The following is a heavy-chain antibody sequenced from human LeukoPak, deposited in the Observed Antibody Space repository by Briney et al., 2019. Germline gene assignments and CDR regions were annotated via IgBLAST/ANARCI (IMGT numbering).Heavy chain of an antibody. CDR1: GYTFTSYD. J-gene: IGHJ6*02. CDR2: MNPNSGNT. V-gene: IGHV1-8*01. Sequence: GASVKVSCKASGYTFTSYDINWVRQATGQGLEWMGWMNPNSGNTGYAQKFQGRVTMTRNTSISTAYMELSSLRSEYTAVYYCARVGAVADNYYYYGMDVWGQGTTVTVSS. CDR3: ARVGAVADNYYYYGMDV. D-gene: IGHD6-19*01.